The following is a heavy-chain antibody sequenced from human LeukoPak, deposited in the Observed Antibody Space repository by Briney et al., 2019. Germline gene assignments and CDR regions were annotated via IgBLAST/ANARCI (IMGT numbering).Heavy chain of an antibody. CDR1: GFTVSSNY. CDR2: IYSGGST. CDR3: ARAPPYYYDSSGYQFDY. J-gene: IGHJ4*02. Sequence: GRSLRLSCAASGFTVSSNYMSWVRQAPGKGLEWVSVIYSGGSTYYADSVKGRFTISRDNSKNTLYLQMNSLRAEDTAVYYCARAPPYYYDSSGYQFDYWGQGTLVTVSS. V-gene: IGHV3-53*01. D-gene: IGHD3-22*01.